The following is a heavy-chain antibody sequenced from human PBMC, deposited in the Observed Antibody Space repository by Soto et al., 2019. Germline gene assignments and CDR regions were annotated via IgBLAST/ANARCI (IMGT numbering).Heavy chain of an antibody. CDR3: ARDVSIAAAGGYYYYGMDV. V-gene: IGHV1-2*04. CDR1: GYTFTGYY. D-gene: IGHD6-13*01. J-gene: IGHJ6*02. CDR2: INPNSGGT. Sequence: GASVKVSCKASGYTFTGYYMHWVRQAPGQGLEWMGWINPNSGGTNYAQKFQGWVTMTRDTSISTAYMELSRLRSDDTAVYYCARDVSIAAAGGYYYYGMDVWGQGTTLTVSS.